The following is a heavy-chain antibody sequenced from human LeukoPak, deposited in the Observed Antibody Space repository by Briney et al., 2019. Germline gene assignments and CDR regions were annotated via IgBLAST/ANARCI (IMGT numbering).Heavy chain of an antibody. CDR1: GYTFTSYG. J-gene: IGHJ3*02. CDR3: ARPESYDFWSGYYGSWAFDI. Sequence: ASVKVSCMASGYTFTSYGISWVRQAPGQGLEWMGWISAYNGNTNYAQKLQGRVTMTTDTSTSTAYMELRSLRSDDTAVYYCARPESYDFWSGYYGSWAFDIWGQGTMVTVSS. CDR2: ISAYNGNT. V-gene: IGHV1-18*01. D-gene: IGHD3-3*01.